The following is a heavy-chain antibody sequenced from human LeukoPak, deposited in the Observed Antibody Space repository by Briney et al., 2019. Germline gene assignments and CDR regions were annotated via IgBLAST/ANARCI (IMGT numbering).Heavy chain of an antibody. CDR2: ISWNSGSI. V-gene: IGHV3-9*01. CDR3: AKDMVRGVIRAFDI. D-gene: IGHD3-10*01. Sequence: GGSLRLSCAASGLTFSSYSMNWVRQAPGKGLEWVSGISWNSGSIGYADSVKGRFTISRDNAKNSLYPQMNSLRAEDTALYYCAKDMVRGVIRAFDIWGQGTMVTVSS. J-gene: IGHJ3*02. CDR1: GLTFSSYS.